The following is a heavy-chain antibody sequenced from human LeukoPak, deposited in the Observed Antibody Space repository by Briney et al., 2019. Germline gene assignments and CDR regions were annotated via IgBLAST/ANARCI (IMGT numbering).Heavy chain of an antibody. CDR3: AAEAAYYYDSRDAFDV. V-gene: IGHV1-58*01. CDR2: IVVGSGNT. D-gene: IGHD3-22*01. CDR1: GFTFTSSA. Sequence: AASVKVSCKASGFTFTSSAVQWGRQARGQRLEWIGWIVVGSGNTNYAQKFQERVTITRDMSTSLVYMELRSLRSEDTAVDYCAAEAAYYYDSRDAFDVWGQGTMVTVSS. J-gene: IGHJ3*01.